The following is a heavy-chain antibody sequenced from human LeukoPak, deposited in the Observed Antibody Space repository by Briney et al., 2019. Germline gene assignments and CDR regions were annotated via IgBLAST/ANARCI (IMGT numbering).Heavy chain of an antibody. J-gene: IGHJ4*02. CDR1: GFTFSSYV. Sequence: GGSLRLSCAASGFTFSSYVMSWVRQAPGKGLEWVSGISGSGGTTYHADSVKGRFTISRDNSKNTLYLEMNSLRAEDTAVYYFAKDGDQVTVTKLDYWGQGTLVTVSS. CDR3: AKDGDQVTVTKLDY. D-gene: IGHD4-17*01. CDR2: ISGSGGTT. V-gene: IGHV3-23*01.